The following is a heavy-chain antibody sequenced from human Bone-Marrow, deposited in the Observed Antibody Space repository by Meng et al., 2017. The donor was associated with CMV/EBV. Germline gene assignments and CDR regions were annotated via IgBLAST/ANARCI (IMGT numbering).Heavy chain of an antibody. V-gene: IGHV1-2*02. CDR1: GYTFTGYY. Sequence: ASVKVSCKASGYTFTGYYMHWVRQAPGQGLEWMGWINPNSGGTNYAQKFQGRVTMTRDTSTSTVYMELSSLRSEDTAVYYCARQRINTDFWRRWFDPWGQGTLVTVSS. J-gene: IGHJ5*02. D-gene: IGHD3-3*01. CDR3: ARQRINTDFWRRWFDP. CDR2: INPNSGGT.